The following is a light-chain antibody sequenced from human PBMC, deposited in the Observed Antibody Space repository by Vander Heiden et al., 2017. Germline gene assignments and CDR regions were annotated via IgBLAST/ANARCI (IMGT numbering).Light chain of an antibody. CDR1: QSISNY. CDR3: QQSDRNPMYT. CDR2: AAS. Sequence: DIQMTQSPSSLSASVGDRVTITCRASQSISNYLNWYQQKPGKAPKLLIYAASSLQSGVPSRFSGSGYGKDFTLTISSRQPEDFATYYCQQSDRNPMYTFGQGTKMEIK. V-gene: IGKV1-39*01. J-gene: IGKJ2*01.